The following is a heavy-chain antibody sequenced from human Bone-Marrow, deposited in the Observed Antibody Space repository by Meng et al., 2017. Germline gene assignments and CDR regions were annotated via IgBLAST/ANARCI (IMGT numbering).Heavy chain of an antibody. CDR3: ARDSRPTY. V-gene: IGHV3-21*01. J-gene: IGHJ4*02. CDR1: GFTFSSYS. D-gene: IGHD3-16*01. Sequence: GESLKISCAASGFTFSSYSMNWVRQAPGKGLEWVSSISSSSSYIYYADSVKGRFTISRDNAKNSLYLQTNSLRAEDTAVYYCARDSRPTYWGQGTLVTVSS. CDR2: ISSSSSYI.